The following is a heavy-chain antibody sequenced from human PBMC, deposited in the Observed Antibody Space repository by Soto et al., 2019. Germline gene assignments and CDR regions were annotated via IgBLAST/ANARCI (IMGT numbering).Heavy chain of an antibody. CDR3: ARDRDEKQQLVPYYFDY. D-gene: IGHD6-13*01. CDR1: GGTFSSYA. J-gene: IGHJ4*02. Sequence: VKVSCKASGGTFSSYAISWVRQAPGQGLEWMGGIIPIFGTANYAQKFQGRVTITADESTSTAYMELSSLRSEDTAVYYCARDRDEKQQLVPYYFDYWGQGTLVTVSS. V-gene: IGHV1-69*13. CDR2: IIPIFGTA.